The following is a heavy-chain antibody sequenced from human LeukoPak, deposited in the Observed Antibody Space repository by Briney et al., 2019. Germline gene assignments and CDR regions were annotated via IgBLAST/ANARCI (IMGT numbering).Heavy chain of an antibody. CDR1: GYSISSGYY. D-gene: IGHD3-16*01. CDR2: IYHSGST. V-gene: IGHV4-38-2*01. Sequence: ASETLSLTCAVSGYSISSGYYWGWIRQPPGKGLEWIGSIYHSGSTYYNPSLKSRVTTSVDTSKNQFSLKLSSVTAADTAVYYCARRWGWYFDYWGQGTLVTVSS. J-gene: IGHJ4*02. CDR3: ARRWGWYFDY.